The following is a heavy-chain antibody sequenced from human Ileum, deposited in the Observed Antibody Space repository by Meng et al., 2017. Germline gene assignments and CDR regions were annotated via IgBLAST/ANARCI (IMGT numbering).Heavy chain of an antibody. V-gene: IGHV1-8*03. CDR2: MNPNSGNT. CDR1: GYTFTSYD. D-gene: IGHD3-10*01. CDR3: ARRFSGSGTTLVY. J-gene: IGHJ4*02. Sequence: ASVKVSCKASGYTFTSYDINWVRQAHGQGLEWVGWMNPNSGNTGYAQKFQGRVTITRNTSISTAYMELSSLTPEDTAVYFCARRFSGSGTTLVYWGQGTLVTVSS.